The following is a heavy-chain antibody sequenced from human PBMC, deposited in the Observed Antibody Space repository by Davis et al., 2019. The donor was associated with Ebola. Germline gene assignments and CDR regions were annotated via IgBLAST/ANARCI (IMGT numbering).Heavy chain of an antibody. J-gene: IGHJ6*02. CDR3: AIMAPPQAYYYYYGMDV. CDR1: GYSFTSYW. V-gene: IGHV5-10-1*01. D-gene: IGHD5-24*01. CDR2: IDPSDSYT. Sequence: KVSCKGSGYSFTSYWISWVRQMPGKGLEWMGRIDPSDSYTNYSPSFQGHVTISADKSISTAYLQWSSLKASDTAMYYCAIMAPPQAYYYYYGMDVWGQGTTVTVSS.